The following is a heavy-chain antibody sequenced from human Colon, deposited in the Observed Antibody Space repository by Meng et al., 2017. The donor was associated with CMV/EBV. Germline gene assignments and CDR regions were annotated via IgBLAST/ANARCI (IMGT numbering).Heavy chain of an antibody. CDR2: LYSGGDT. J-gene: IGHJ5*01. D-gene: IGHD3-3*02. V-gene: IGHV3-53*05. Sequence: GESLKISCAASGFTISSNYMSWIRQAPGKGLEWVSALYSGGDTYYADSVKRRFTISKANSNSTLYLQMNSLRTENTAVCYCARELSLGWFDSWGQGTRVTVSS. CDR1: GFTISSNY. CDR3: ARELSLGWFDS.